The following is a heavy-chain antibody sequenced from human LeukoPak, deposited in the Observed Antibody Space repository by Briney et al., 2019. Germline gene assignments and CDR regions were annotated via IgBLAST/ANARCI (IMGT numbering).Heavy chain of an antibody. V-gene: IGHV3-23*01. Sequence: GGSLRLSCAASGFTFSSYAMSWVRQAPGKGLEWVSAISGSGGSTYYADSVKGRFTISRDNSKNTLYLQMNSLRAEDTAVYYCAKDLGLWFGETLFDYWGQGTLVTVFS. CDR3: AKDLGLWFGETLFDY. CDR2: ISGSGGST. J-gene: IGHJ4*02. CDR1: GFTFSSYA. D-gene: IGHD3-10*01.